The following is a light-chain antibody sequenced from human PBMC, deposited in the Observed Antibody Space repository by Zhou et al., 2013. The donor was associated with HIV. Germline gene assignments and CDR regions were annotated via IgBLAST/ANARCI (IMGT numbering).Light chain of an antibody. V-gene: IGKV1-13*02. CDR1: QGFSSS. CDR2: GAS. CDR3: LQHNSYPPA. J-gene: IGKJ2*01. Sequence: AIQLTQSPSSLSASVGDRVTITCRASQGFSSSLAWYQQKPGKAPDLLIYGASDLKSGVPSRFSGSASGTDFTLTISSLQPEDFATYYCLQHNSYPPAFGQGTKLEIK.